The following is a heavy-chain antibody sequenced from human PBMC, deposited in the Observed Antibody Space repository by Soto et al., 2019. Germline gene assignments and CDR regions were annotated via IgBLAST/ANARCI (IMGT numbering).Heavy chain of an antibody. V-gene: IGHV3-30*18. CDR2: ISFDGSNQ. D-gene: IGHD3-9*01. CDR1: GFTFRYYG. Sequence: PGGSLRLSCAASGFTFRYYGMHWVRQAPGKGLAWVAFISFDGSNQNYEDSVKGRFTVSRDNSNSTMSLQMDSLRPEDTAVYYCAKEVFTGYYYKSFHYHVVDVWGPGTTVTVSS. CDR3: AKEVFTGYYYKSFHYHVVDV. J-gene: IGHJ6*02.